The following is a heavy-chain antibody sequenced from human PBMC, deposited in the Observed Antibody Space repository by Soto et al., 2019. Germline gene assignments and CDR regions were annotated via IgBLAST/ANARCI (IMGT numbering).Heavy chain of an antibody. V-gene: IGHV3-33*01. CDR1: GFIFNEYG. J-gene: IGHJ4*02. CDR3: ARWGCSGSNCNLNQRSFDL. Sequence: QVQLVESGGGVVQPGRSLRLSCAASGFIFNEYGMHWVRQAPGKGLEWVAVIWCDGSNKYYADSVKGRFTFSRDNSKNTMSLQMNSLRVEDTAIYYCARWGCSGSNCNLNQRSFDLWGQGTLVTVSS. CDR2: IWCDGSNK. D-gene: IGHD2-15*01.